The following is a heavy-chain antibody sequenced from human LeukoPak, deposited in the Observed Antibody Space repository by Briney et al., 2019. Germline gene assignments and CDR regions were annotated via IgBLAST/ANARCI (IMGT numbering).Heavy chain of an antibody. Sequence: SETLSLTCAVYGGSFSGYYWSWIRQPPGKGLEWIGEINHIGSTNYNPSLKSRVTISVDTSKNQFFLKLSSVTAADTAVNYCARVGYRRRYLDWLPSPPKSDYWGQGTLVTVSS. CDR2: INHIGST. CDR1: GGSFSGYY. CDR3: ARVGYRRRYLDWLPSPPKSDY. V-gene: IGHV4-34*01. D-gene: IGHD3-9*01. J-gene: IGHJ4*02.